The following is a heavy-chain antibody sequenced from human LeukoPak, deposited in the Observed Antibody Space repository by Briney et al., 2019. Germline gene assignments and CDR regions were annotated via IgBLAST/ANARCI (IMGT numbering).Heavy chain of an antibody. D-gene: IGHD2-2*01. CDR3: ARDGDIVVVPAGYYYYYMDV. V-gene: IGHV1-18*01. CDR1: GYTFTSYG. J-gene: IGHJ6*03. Sequence: ASVKVSCKASGYTFTSYGISWVRQAPGQGREGMGWISAYNGNTNYAQKLQGRVTMTTDTSTSTAYMELRSLRSDDTAVYYCARDGDIVVVPAGYYYYYMDVWGKGTTVTVSS. CDR2: ISAYNGNT.